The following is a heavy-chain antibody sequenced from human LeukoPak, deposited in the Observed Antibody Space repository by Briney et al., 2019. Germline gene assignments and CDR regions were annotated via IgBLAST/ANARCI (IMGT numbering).Heavy chain of an antibody. Sequence: GGSLRLSCAASGFTFSAYAITWVRQAPGKGLEWVSVISGSGGSTYYADSVKGRFTISRDDSKNTLYLQMNSLRAEDTAVYYCANREGVITLGDAFDIWGQGTMVTVSS. CDR1: GFTFSAYA. D-gene: IGHD3-10*01. CDR2: ISGSGGST. CDR3: ANREGVITLGDAFDI. V-gene: IGHV3-23*01. J-gene: IGHJ3*02.